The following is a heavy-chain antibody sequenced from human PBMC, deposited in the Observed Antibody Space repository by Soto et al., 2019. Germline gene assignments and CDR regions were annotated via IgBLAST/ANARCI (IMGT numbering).Heavy chain of an antibody. CDR1: GDSISSHY. J-gene: IGHJ4*02. Sequence: SETLSLTCTVSGDSISSHYWSWVRQPPGKGLEWIAYVYYTGDTNYNPSLKSRVTISMDTSRNQFSLELSSVTAADTAMYSCARTLSIASRQFDSWGQGTLVTVSS. CDR2: VYYTGDT. CDR3: ARTLSIASRQFDS. D-gene: IGHD6-6*01. V-gene: IGHV4-59*11.